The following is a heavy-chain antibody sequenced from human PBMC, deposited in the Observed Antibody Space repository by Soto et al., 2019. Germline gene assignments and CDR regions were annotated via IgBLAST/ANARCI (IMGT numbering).Heavy chain of an antibody. D-gene: IGHD3-10*01. J-gene: IGHJ5*02. Sequence: ASVKVSCKASGYTFTNYGISWVRQAPGQGLEWMGWINVYNGNTKYAQKVQGRVTMITDTSTSTAYMELRSLRSDDTAVYYCARGVGSGSYYNQYNWFDPWGQGTRITVSS. CDR2: INVYNGNT. V-gene: IGHV1-18*01. CDR3: ARGVGSGSYYNQYNWFDP. CDR1: GYTFTNYG.